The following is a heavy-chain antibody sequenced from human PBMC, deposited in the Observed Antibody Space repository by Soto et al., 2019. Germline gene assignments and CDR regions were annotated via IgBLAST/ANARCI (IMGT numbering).Heavy chain of an antibody. J-gene: IGHJ6*02. CDR1: GGSISRGGYS. CDR2: IYHSGST. CDR3: ARVTPPPNYGMDV. Sequence: SETLSLTCAVSGGSISRGGYSWSWIRQPPGKGLEWIGYIYHSGSTYYNPSLKSRVTISVDRSKNQFSLKLRSVTAADTAVYYCARVTPPPNYGMDVWGQGTTVTVSS. V-gene: IGHV4-30-2*01. D-gene: IGHD2-15*01.